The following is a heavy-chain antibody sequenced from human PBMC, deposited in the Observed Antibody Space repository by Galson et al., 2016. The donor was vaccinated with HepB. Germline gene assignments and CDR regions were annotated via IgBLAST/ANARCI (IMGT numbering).Heavy chain of an antibody. Sequence: TLSLTCAVSGGSINTNHWWTWVRQPPGKGLEWIAEVYHTGSINFSPSLKSRVTISLDHSRNQISLNLTSVTAAVTAVYYCARDAVREGFDNWGQGTLVTVSS. J-gene: IGHJ4*02. D-gene: IGHD6-19*01. CDR1: GGSINTNHW. V-gene: IGHV4-4*02. CDR2: VYHTGSI. CDR3: ARDAVREGFDN.